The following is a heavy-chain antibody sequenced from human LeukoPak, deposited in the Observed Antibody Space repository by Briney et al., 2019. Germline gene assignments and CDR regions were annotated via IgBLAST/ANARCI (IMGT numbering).Heavy chain of an antibody. CDR2: IKSKTDGGTT. J-gene: IGHJ6*03. CDR3: TTVKSSGYYYHYYYMDV. D-gene: IGHD3-22*01. Sequence: GGSLRLSCAASGFTFSSYGMSWVRQAPGKGLEWVGRIKSKTDGGTTDFAAPVKGRFSISRDDSKRILYLQMDSLKTEDTAVYYCTTVKSSGYYYHYYYMDVWGKGTTVTISS. V-gene: IGHV3-15*01. CDR1: GFTFSSYG.